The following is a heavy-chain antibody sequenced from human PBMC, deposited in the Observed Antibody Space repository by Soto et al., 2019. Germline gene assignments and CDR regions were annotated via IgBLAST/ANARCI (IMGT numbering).Heavy chain of an antibody. CDR3: AREAPYSTIFGVAYLHYGMDV. V-gene: IGHV3-33*01. CDR1: GFTFSSYG. D-gene: IGHD3-3*01. Sequence: QVQLVESGGGVVQPGRSLRLSCAASGFTFSSYGMHWVRQAPGKGLEWVAVIWYDGSNKYYADSVKGRFTISRDNSKNTLYLQMNSLRAEDTAVYYCAREAPYSTIFGVAYLHYGMDVWGQGTTVTVSS. J-gene: IGHJ6*02. CDR2: IWYDGSNK.